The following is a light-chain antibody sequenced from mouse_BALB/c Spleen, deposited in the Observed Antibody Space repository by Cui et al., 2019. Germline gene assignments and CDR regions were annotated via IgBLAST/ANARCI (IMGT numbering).Light chain of an antibody. CDR2: RTS. J-gene: IGKJ4*01. Sequence: QNVLTQSPAIISASPGEKVTISCSASSSVSYMYWYQQKPGSSTKPWMYRTSNLASGVPARVSGSGSGTSYSLTISSMEADDAATYYCQQYHSPPFGSGTKLEIK. CDR1: SSVSY. V-gene: IGKV4-61*01. CDR3: QQYHSPP.